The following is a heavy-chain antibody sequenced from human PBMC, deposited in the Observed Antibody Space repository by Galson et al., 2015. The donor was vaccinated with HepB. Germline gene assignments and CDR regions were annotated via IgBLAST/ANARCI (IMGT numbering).Heavy chain of an antibody. D-gene: IGHD3-3*01. CDR3: ARGVLIRFLEPEGYWYFDL. Sequence: QVQLQESGPGLVKPSETLSLTCTVSGGSISSYYWSWIRQPPGKGLEWIGYIYYSGSTYYNPSLKSRVTISVDTSKNQFSLKLSSVTAADTAVYYCARGVLIRFLEPEGYWYFDLWGRGTLVTVSS. CDR1: GGSISSYY. J-gene: IGHJ2*01. CDR2: IYYSGST. V-gene: IGHV4-30-4*01.